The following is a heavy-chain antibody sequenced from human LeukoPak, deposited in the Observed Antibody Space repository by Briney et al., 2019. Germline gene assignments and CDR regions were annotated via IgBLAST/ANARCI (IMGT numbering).Heavy chain of an antibody. CDR3: ARERSFHYYYYMDV. D-gene: IGHD3-10*01. CDR2: INPNSGGT. V-gene: IGHV1-2*02. Sequence: ASVKVSCKASGYTFTCYYMHWVRQAPGQGLEWMGWINPNSGGTNYAQKFQGRVTMTRDTSISTAYMELSRLRSDDTAVYYCARERSFHYYYYMDVWGKGTTVTVSS. J-gene: IGHJ6*03. CDR1: GYTFTCYY.